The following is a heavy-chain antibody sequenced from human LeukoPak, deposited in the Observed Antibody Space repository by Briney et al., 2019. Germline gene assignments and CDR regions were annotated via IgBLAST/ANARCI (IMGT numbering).Heavy chain of an antibody. V-gene: IGHV3-33*01. D-gene: IGHD3-16*01. Sequence: PGGSLRLSCAASGFSFSTYGMHWVRQAPGKGLEWVALIWNAGTNTYYADSVKGRFTISRDNSMSTLYLQMNSLRAEDTAVYYCAGETPPGGDYYFDYWGQGTLVIVSS. CDR1: GFSFSTYG. CDR2: IWNAGTNT. CDR3: AGETPPGGDYYFDY. J-gene: IGHJ4*02.